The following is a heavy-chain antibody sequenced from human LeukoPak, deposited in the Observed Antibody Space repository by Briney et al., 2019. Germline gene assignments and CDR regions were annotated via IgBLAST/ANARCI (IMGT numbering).Heavy chain of an antibody. Sequence: GGSLRLSCAASGFTFSTSSMNWVRQAPGKGLEWVSAISGSGGSTYYADSVKGRFTISRDNSKNTLYLQMNSLRAEDTAVYYCAKGDYGDYVIYFDYWGQGTLVTVSS. J-gene: IGHJ4*02. V-gene: IGHV3-23*01. CDR1: GFTFSTSS. D-gene: IGHD4-17*01. CDR3: AKGDYGDYVIYFDY. CDR2: ISGSGGST.